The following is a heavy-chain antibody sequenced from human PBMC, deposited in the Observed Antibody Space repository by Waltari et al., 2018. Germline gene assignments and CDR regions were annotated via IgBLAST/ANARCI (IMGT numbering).Heavy chain of an antibody. D-gene: IGHD3-10*01. V-gene: IGHV4-39*01. CDR2: IHTSGST. Sequence: QLQLQESGPGLVKPSETLSLTCRVSGGAISGSSLYWGWIRQSPGKGREWIGFIHTSGSTFYNPSLQSRVTISVDTAKNQFSLSLTSMTAADTAVYYCARIIKGVIYVDYWGPGTLVSVSS. CDR1: GGAISGSSLY. J-gene: IGHJ4*02. CDR3: ARIIKGVIYVDY.